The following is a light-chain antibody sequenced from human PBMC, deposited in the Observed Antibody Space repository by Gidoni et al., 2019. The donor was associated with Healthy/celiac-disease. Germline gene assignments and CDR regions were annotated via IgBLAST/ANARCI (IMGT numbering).Light chain of an antibody. Sequence: DIQMTQSPSSLSASVGDRVPITCRASQSISSYLNWYQQKPGKAPKLLIYAASSLQSGVPSRFSGSGSGTDFTLTSSSLQPEDLATYYCQQSYSTPWTFGQGTKVEIK. V-gene: IGKV1-39*01. J-gene: IGKJ1*01. CDR3: QQSYSTPWT. CDR2: AAS. CDR1: QSISSY.